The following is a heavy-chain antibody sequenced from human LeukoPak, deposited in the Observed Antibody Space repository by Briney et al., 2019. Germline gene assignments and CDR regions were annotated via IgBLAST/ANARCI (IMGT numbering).Heavy chain of an antibody. V-gene: IGHV3-23*01. CDR1: GFTFSNNV. CDR2: ISAGGDST. J-gene: IGHJ3*01. D-gene: IGHD3-22*01. CDR3: ARGWVPSDITLK. Sequence: PGGSLRLSCAASGFTFSNNVMSCVHQAPGKGLEWVSSISAGGDSTHYADSVKGRFTISRDNARNTVYLQMNCLRAEDTAVYYCARGWVPSDITLKWGQGTTVTVSS.